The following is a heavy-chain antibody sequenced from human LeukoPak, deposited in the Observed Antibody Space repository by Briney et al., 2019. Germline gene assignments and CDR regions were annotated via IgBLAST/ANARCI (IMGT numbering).Heavy chain of an antibody. CDR3: ARGSDYYDRGAFDI. CDR2: IYHSGST. Sequence: SGTLSLTCAVSGGSISSSNWWSWVRQPPGKGLEWIGEIYHSGSTNYNPSLESRVTISVDTSKNQFSLKLSSVTAADTAVYYCARGSDYYDRGAFDIWGQGTMVTVSS. CDR1: GGSISSSNW. V-gene: IGHV4-4*02. D-gene: IGHD3-22*01. J-gene: IGHJ3*02.